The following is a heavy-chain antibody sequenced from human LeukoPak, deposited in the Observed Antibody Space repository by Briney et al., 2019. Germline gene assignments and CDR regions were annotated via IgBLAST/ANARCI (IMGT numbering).Heavy chain of an antibody. V-gene: IGHV3-21*01. CDR3: ARNFLNAIDI. J-gene: IGHJ3*02. CDR1: GFTFSSST. Sequence: GRSRRLSCAASGFTFSSSTMTWVRQFPGNGLEWVSSTSSSSTYIYYADSVKGRFIISRYNDKNSLYLQMNRLRAEDTAVFYCARNFLNAIDILGQGTMVTVSS. D-gene: IGHD2/OR15-2a*01. CDR2: TSSSSTYI.